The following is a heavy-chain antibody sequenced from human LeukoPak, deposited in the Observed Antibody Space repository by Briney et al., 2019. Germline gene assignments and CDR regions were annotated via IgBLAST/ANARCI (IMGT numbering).Heavy chain of an antibody. D-gene: IGHD2-8*01. J-gene: IGHJ4*02. V-gene: IGHV4-59*08. CDR3: ARIPFSQWYDY. Sequence: PSETLSLTCTVSGGSISSYYWSWIRQPPGKGREWIGYIYYSGSTNYNPSLKSRVTISVDTSKNQFSLKLSSVTAADTAVYYCARIPFSQWYDYWGQGTLVTVSS. CDR1: GGSISSYY. CDR2: IYYSGST.